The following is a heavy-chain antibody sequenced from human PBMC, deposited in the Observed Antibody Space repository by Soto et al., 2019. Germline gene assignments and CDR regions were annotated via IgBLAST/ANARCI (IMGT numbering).Heavy chain of an antibody. CDR1: GYSFTSYW. V-gene: IGHV5-51*01. CDR3: ARRGRYGSFAY. D-gene: IGHD2-15*01. CDR2: VYPGDSDT. J-gene: IGHJ4*02. Sequence: GESLKISCKGSGYSFTSYWIGWVRQMAGKGLEWIGIVYPGDSDTRYSPSFQGQVTISADKSISTAYLQWSSLRASDTAMYYCARRGRYGSFAYWGQGTLVTLSS.